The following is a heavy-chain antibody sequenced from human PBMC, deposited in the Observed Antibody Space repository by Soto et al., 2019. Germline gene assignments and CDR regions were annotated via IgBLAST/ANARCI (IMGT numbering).Heavy chain of an antibody. V-gene: IGHV1-2*02. J-gene: IGHJ5*02. CDR1: GYTFTDYY. D-gene: IGHD6-13*01. CDR2: INPNSGGT. CDR3: ARAGGSSIWSCFDP. Sequence: QVQLVQSGVEVKKPGASVKVSCKASGYTFTDYYMHWVRQAPGQGLEWMGWINPNSGGTDYAQNFQGRIIMTRDTSISTAYMDLSRLRSDDTAVYYCARAGGSSIWSCFDPWGQGTLVTVSS.